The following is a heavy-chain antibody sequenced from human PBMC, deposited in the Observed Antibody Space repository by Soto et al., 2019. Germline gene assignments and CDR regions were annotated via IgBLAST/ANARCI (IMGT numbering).Heavy chain of an antibody. CDR3: ARIDPLDDFWSGCMDV. CDR1: GGSISSSSYY. D-gene: IGHD3-3*01. J-gene: IGHJ6*02. CDR2: IYYSGST. Sequence: SETLSLTCTVSGGSISSSSYYWGWIRQPPGKGLEWIGSIYYSGSTYYNPSLKSRVTISVDTSKNQFSLKLSSVTAADTAVYYCARIDPLDDFWSGCMDVWGQGTTVTVSS. V-gene: IGHV4-39*01.